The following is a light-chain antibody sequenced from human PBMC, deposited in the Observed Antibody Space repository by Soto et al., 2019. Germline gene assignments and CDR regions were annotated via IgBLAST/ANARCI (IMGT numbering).Light chain of an antibody. Sequence: EIVLTQSPGTLSLSPGERATLSCRASQSVSSSYLAWYQQKPGQAPRLLIYGASSRATGIPDRFSGSGSGTDFPLTISRLEPEDFAVYYCQQYGSSPTFGGGTKVAIK. V-gene: IGKV3-20*01. CDR3: QQYGSSPT. CDR2: GAS. J-gene: IGKJ4*01. CDR1: QSVSSSY.